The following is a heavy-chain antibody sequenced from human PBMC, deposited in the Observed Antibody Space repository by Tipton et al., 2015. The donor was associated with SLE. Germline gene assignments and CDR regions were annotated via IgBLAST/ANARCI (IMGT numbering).Heavy chain of an antibody. V-gene: IGHV4-61*02. Sequence: TLSLTCTVSGYSISSDYYWSWIRQPAGKGLEWIGRIYASGITHYNPSPNSRLIISIDTSNNRFSLKLRSVTAADTALYYCARGDFWSGNDYWGQGIPVTVSS. CDR2: IYASGIT. CDR3: ARGDFWSGNDY. J-gene: IGHJ4*02. D-gene: IGHD3-3*01. CDR1: GYSISSDYY.